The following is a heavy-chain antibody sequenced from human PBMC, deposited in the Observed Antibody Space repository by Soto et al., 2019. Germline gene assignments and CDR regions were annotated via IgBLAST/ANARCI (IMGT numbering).Heavy chain of an antibody. CDR1: GYSFTSYW. V-gene: IGHV5-51*01. CDR2: IYPGDSDT. D-gene: IGHD3-9*01. CDR3: ARQTTYYDILTGQNNAFDI. Sequence: GESLKISCKGSGYSFTSYWIGWVRQMPGKGLEWMGIIYPGDSDTRYSPSFQGQVTISADKSISTAYLQWSSLKASDTAMYYCARQTTYYDILTGQNNAFDIWGQGTMVTVSS. J-gene: IGHJ3*02.